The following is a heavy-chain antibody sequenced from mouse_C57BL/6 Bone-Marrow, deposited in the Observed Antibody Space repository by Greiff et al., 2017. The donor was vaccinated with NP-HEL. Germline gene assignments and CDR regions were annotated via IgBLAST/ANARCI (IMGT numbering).Heavy chain of an antibody. CDR2: ISDGGSYT. Sequence: DVKLVESGGGLVKPGGSLKLSCAASGFTFSSYAMSWVRQTPEKRLEWVATISDGGSYTYYPDNVKGRFTISRDNAKNNLYLQMSHLKSEDTAMYYCAREIDEAMDYWGQGTSVTVSS. CDR1: GFTFSSYA. J-gene: IGHJ4*01. CDR3: AREIDEAMDY. V-gene: IGHV5-4*01.